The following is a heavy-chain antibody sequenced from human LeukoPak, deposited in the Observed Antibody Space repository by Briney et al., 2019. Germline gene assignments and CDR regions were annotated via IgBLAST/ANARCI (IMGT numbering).Heavy chain of an antibody. J-gene: IGHJ4*02. Sequence: ASVKVSCKASGYTFTNYGISWVRQAPGQGLEWMGWISVYTGNTNCAQKLQGRVTMTTDTSTTTAYMELRSLGSDDTAVYYCARDSDITNNYFDSSGHPPGDHWGQGTLVTVST. V-gene: IGHV1-18*01. D-gene: IGHD3-22*01. CDR2: ISVYTGNT. CDR1: GYTFTNYG. CDR3: ARDSDITNNYFDSSGHPPGDH.